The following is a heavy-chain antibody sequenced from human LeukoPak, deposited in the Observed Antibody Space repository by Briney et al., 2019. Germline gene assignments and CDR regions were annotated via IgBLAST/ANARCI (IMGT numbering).Heavy chain of an antibody. Sequence: GGSLRLSCAASGFTFSSYWMSWVRQAPGKGLGWVANIKQDGSEKYYVDSVKGRFTISRDNAKNSLYLQMNSLRAEDTAVYYCARETLGDYADYWGQGTLVTVSS. CDR1: GFTFSSYW. D-gene: IGHD3-16*01. J-gene: IGHJ4*02. CDR2: IKQDGSEK. CDR3: ARETLGDYADY. V-gene: IGHV3-7*01.